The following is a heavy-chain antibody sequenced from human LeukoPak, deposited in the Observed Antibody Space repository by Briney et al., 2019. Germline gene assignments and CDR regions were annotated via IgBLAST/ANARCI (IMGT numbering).Heavy chain of an antibody. J-gene: IGHJ4*02. CDR1: GYSFTNYW. CDR2: IYPGDSDT. V-gene: IGHV5-51*01. D-gene: IGHD6-13*01. CDR3: ATINGQQLAPGGDY. Sequence: GESLKISCKGSGYSFTNYWIDWVRQVPGKGLEWMGIIYPGDSDTRYSPSSQGQVTISADKSISTAYLQWSSLKASDTAMYYCATINGQQLAPGGDYWGQGTLVTVSS.